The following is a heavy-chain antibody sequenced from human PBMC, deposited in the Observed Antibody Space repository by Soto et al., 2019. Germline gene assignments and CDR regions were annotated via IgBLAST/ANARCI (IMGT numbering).Heavy chain of an antibody. CDR3: SRRAPEGFDP. V-gene: IGHV4-39*01. CDR2: INSSGST. J-gene: IGHJ5*02. Sequence: LSLTCTVSGGSFGSSAYYWGWIRRAPGKGLEWIGSINSSGSTFSNPSLKSRVTLSVDTSKNQFSLKLTSVTAADTALYYCSRRAPEGFDPWGQGTLVTVSS. CDR1: GGSFGSSAYY.